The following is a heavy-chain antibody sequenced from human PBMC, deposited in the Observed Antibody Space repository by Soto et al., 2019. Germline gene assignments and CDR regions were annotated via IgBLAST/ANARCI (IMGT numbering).Heavy chain of an antibody. CDR3: ARDGDYYDSSGLYAMDV. D-gene: IGHD3-22*01. CDR2: IYPGDSDT. CDR1: GYSFTSYW. V-gene: IGHV5-51*01. J-gene: IGHJ6*02. Sequence: GESLKISCKGSGYSFTSYWIGWVRQMPGKGLEWMGIIYPGDSDTRYSPSFQGQVTISADKSISTAYLQWSSLKASDTAMYYCARDGDYYDSSGLYAMDVRCQGTTGTVSS.